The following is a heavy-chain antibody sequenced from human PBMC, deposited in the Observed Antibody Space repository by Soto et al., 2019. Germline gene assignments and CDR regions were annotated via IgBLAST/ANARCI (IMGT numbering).Heavy chain of an antibody. CDR2: ISAYNGDT. D-gene: IGHD6-6*01. CDR3: ARDQEYSTSGLYWFDL. J-gene: IGHJ5*02. V-gene: IGHV1-18*04. CDR1: GYTFTSYG. Sequence: ASVKVSCKASGYTFTSYGITWVRQAPGQGLEWMGWISAYNGDTDYAPRLQGRVTMTTDTSTSTVYMELKSLKSDDTAVYYCARDQEYSTSGLYWFDLWGQGTLVTVSS.